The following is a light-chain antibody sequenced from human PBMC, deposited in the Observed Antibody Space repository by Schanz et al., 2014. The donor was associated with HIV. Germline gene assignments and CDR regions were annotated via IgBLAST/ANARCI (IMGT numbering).Light chain of an antibody. CDR2: GAS. Sequence: EIVMTQSPATLSVSPGERATLSCRASQSVSSNLAWYQQKPGQAPRLLIYGASTRATDIPARFSGSGSGTDFTLTITRLEPEDFAVYYCHQYGSSPRTFGQGTKVEI. V-gene: IGKV3-15*01. J-gene: IGKJ1*01. CDR1: QSVSSN. CDR3: HQYGSSPRT.